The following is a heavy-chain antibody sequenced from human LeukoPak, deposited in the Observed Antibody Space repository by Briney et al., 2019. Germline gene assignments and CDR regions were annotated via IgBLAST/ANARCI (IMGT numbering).Heavy chain of an antibody. CDR1: GGSISSYY. CDR3: AKDRPPSLLGFDY. D-gene: IGHD2/OR15-2a*01. Sequence: ETLSLTCTVSGGSISSYYWSWIRQPPGKGLEWIGYIYYSGSTNYNPSLKSRVTISVDTSKNQFSLKLSSVTAADTAVYYCAKDRPPSLLGFDYWGQGTLVTVSS. V-gene: IGHV4-59*01. CDR2: IYYSGST. J-gene: IGHJ4*02.